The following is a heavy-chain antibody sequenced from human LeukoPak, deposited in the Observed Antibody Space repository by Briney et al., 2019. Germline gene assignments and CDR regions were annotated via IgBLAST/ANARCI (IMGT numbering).Heavy chain of an antibody. CDR3: AKFEGALTHNY. CDR1: GFPFGDFA. J-gene: IGHJ4*02. D-gene: IGHD3-16*01. CDR2: LYGGGHGR. Sequence: GGSLRLTCIASGFPFGDFAMGWVRQAPGKGLEWVSGLYGGGHGRVNTDSVRGRFTVSRDSSENTLYLQMNSLRAEDTAIYYCAKFEGALTHNYWGQETLVTVSS. V-gene: IGHV3-23*01.